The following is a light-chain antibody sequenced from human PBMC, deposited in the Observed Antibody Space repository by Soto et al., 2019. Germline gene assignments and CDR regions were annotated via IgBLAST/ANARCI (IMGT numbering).Light chain of an antibody. J-gene: IGKJ1*01. V-gene: IGKV1-5*03. CDR1: QSISSW. CDR2: MAS. CDR3: QHYNSYSEA. Sequence: DIQMTQSPSTLSASVGDRVTITCRASQSISSWLAWYQQKPGKAPKPLIYMASTLKSGVPSRFSGSGSGTEFTLTISSLQPDDFATYYCQHYNSYSEAFGQGTKVDIK.